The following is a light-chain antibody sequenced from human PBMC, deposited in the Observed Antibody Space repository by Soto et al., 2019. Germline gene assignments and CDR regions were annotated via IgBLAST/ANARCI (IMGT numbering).Light chain of an antibody. CDR3: QQYNNWPPIT. V-gene: IGKV3-15*01. CDR2: GAS. J-gene: IGKJ5*01. Sequence: ETVMTPSLATLSLSPVERSPLSCSARQSVSSNLALYQKTPAQAPRLLIYGASTRATVIPARFSGSGSGTEFTLPISSLKSEDFAVSYCQQYNNWPPITFGQGKRREIK. CDR1: QSVSSN.